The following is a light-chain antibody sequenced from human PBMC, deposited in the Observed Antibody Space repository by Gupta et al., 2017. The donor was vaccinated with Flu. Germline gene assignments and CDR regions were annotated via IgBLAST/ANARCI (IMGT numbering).Light chain of an antibody. CDR1: QTISPW. V-gene: IGKV1-5*03. CDR2: MAS. CDR3: LQYSSHPWT. Sequence: DIQLTLPPSTLSASVGDRVTITCRARQTISPWLAWYQQRPGKAPMLLIYMASTLDSGVPSRFSGSGSGTDFTLTISSLQPDDFATYYCLQYSSHPWTFGQGTKVEVK. J-gene: IGKJ1*01.